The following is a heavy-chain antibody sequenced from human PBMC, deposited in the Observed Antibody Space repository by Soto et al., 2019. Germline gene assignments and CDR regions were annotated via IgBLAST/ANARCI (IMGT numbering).Heavy chain of an antibody. CDR3: ARGLTYYYDRSGLSPFDI. CDR2: IYYSGST. CDR1: GGSVSSGSYY. Sequence: PSETLSLTCTVSGGSVSSGSYYWSWIRQPPGKGLEWSGYIYYSGSTNYNPSLKSRVTISVDTSKNQFSLKLSSVTAADTAVYYCARGLTYYYDRSGLSPFDIWGQGTMVTVSS. V-gene: IGHV4-61*01. D-gene: IGHD3-22*01. J-gene: IGHJ3*02.